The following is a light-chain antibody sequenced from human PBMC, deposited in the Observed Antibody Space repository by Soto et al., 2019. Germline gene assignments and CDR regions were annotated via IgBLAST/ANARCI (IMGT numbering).Light chain of an antibody. J-gene: IGKJ1*01. CDR2: DAS. V-gene: IGKV3-11*01. CDR3: QHRSNWPPWT. CDR1: QSVSSY. Sequence: EIVLTQSPATLSLSPGERATLSCRASQSVSSYLAWYQQKPGQAPRHLIYDASNRATGIPARFSGSGSGTDFSLTISSLEPEDFAVYYCQHRSNWPPWTFGQGTKVEI.